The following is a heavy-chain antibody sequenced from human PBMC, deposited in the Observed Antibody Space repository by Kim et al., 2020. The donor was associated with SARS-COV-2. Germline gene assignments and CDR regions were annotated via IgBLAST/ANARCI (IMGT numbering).Heavy chain of an antibody. Sequence: GGSLRLSCAASGFTFSDYYMSWIRQAPGKGLEWVSYISSSGSTIYYADSVKGRFTISRDNAKNSLYLQMNSLRAEDTAVYYCARDDLITMVRGDGFDPWGQGTLVTVSS. CDR3: ARDDLITMVRGDGFDP. J-gene: IGHJ5*02. D-gene: IGHD3-10*01. CDR1: GFTFSDYY. CDR2: ISSSGSTI. V-gene: IGHV3-11*01.